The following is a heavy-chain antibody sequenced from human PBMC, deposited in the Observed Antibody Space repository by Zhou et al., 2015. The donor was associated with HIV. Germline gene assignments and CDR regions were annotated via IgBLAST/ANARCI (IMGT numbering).Heavy chain of an antibody. Sequence: QVQLVQSGAEVKKPGSSVKVSCKASGGTFNTYEVSWVRQAPGQGLEWLGGILPLLGTANYAQKFQGRVTMTADKSTSTAYMELNSLRSEDTAVYYCARAGHFLERTLNSFDYWGQGTLVTVSS. CDR3: ARAGHFLERTLNSFDY. CDR1: GGTFNTYE. J-gene: IGHJ4*02. CDR2: ILPLLGTA. V-gene: IGHV1-69*06. D-gene: IGHD1-1*01.